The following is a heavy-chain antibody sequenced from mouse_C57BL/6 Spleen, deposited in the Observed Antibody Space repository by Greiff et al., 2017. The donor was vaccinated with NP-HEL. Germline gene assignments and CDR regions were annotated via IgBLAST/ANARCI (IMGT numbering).Heavy chain of an antibody. J-gene: IGHJ3*01. D-gene: IGHD4-1*02. CDR1: GFTFSNYW. V-gene: IGHV6-3*01. CDR3: TSPTGTFAY. Sequence: DVQLQESGGGLVQPGGSMKLSCVASGFTFSNYWMNWVRQSPEKGLEWVAQIRLKSDNYATHYAESVKGRFTISRDDSKSSVYLQMNNLRAEDTGIYYCTSPTGTFAYWGQGTLVTVSA. CDR2: IRLKSDNYAT.